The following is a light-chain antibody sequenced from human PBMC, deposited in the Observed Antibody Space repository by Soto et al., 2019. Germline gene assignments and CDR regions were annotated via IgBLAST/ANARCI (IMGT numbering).Light chain of an antibody. J-gene: IGLJ2*01. V-gene: IGLV4-69*01. CDR2: LNSDGSH. CDR1: SGHSNYA. Sequence: QLVLTQSPSASASLGASVKLTCTLSSGHSNYAIAWHQQQSEKGPRYLMKLNSDGSHSKGDGIPDRFSGSSAGAERYLTISSLQSEDEADYYCQTGGSGIVVFCGGTKVTVL. CDR3: QTGGSGIVV.